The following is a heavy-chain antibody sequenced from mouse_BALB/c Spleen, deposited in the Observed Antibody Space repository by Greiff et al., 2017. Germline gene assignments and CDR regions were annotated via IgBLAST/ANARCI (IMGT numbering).Heavy chain of an antibody. V-gene: IGHV1-63*02. CDR3: ASGAVVYYAMDY. Sequence: VQRVESGAELVRPGTSVKMSCKAAGYTFTNYWIGWVKQRPGHGLEWIGDIYPGGGYTNYNEKFKGKATLTADTSSSTAYMQLSSLTSEDSAIYYCASGAVVYYAMDYWGQGTSVTVSS. J-gene: IGHJ4*01. CDR1: GYTFTNYW. D-gene: IGHD1-1*01. CDR2: IYPGGGYT.